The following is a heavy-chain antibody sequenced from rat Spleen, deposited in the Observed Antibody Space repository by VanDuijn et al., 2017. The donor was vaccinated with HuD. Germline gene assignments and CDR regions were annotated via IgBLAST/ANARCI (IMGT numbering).Heavy chain of an antibody. V-gene: IGHV5-22*01. CDR1: GFTFSDYY. D-gene: IGHD1-12*02. Sequence: EVQLVESGGGLVQPGRSLKLSCAASGFTFSDYYMAWVRQAPKKGLEWVASISYEGSSTYYGDSVKGRFTISRDNAKSTLYRQMNRLRSEDTATYYCARHSRWAHWFAYWGQGTLFTVSS. CDR2: ISYEGSST. J-gene: IGHJ3*01. CDR3: ARHSRWAHWFAY.